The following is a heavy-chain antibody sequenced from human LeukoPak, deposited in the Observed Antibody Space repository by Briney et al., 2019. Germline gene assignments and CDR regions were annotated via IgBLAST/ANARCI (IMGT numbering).Heavy chain of an antibody. D-gene: IGHD3-22*01. J-gene: IGHJ4*02. V-gene: IGHV4-59*01. CDR3: ARGGPGSTCYYDSSGDYFGY. CDR1: GGSISSYY. Sequence: SETLSLTCTVSGGSISSYYWSWIRQPPGKGLEWIGYIYYSGSTNYNPSLKSRVTISVDTSKNQFSLKLSSVTAADTAVYYCARGGPGSTCYYDSSGDYFGYWGQGTLVTVSS. CDR2: IYYSGST.